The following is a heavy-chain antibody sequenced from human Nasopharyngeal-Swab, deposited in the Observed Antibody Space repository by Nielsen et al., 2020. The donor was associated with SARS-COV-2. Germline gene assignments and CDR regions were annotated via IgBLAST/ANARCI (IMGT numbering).Heavy chain of an antibody. CDR3: ARDVEEWLVVPSLSFDH. Sequence: ASVKVSCKASGYSFRSYGINWVRQAPGQGLEWMGWNSLYNADRNYAEKFQGRVSMTTDTSTTTAFMELTSLRSDDTAVYYCARDVEEWLVVPSLSFDHWGQGTLVTVSS. CDR1: GYSFRSYG. CDR2: NSLYNADR. D-gene: IGHD5-18*01. V-gene: IGHV1-18*01. J-gene: IGHJ4*02.